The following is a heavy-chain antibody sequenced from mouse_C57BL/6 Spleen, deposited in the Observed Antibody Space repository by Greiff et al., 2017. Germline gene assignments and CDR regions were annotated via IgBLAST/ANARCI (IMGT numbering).Heavy chain of an antibody. J-gene: IGHJ4*01. Sequence: EVQLQQSGPELVKPGASVKMSCKASGYTFTDYNMHWVKQSHGKSLEWIGYINPNNGGTSYNQKFKGKATLTVNKSSSTAYMELRSLTSEYSAVYYCARGNYDYDDAMDYWGQGTSVTVSS. CDR2: INPNNGGT. CDR3: ARGNYDYDDAMDY. D-gene: IGHD2-4*01. CDR1: GYTFTDYN. V-gene: IGHV1-22*01.